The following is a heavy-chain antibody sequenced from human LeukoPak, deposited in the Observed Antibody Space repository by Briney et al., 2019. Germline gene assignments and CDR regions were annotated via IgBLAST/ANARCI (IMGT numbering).Heavy chain of an antibody. CDR2: IYYSGST. J-gene: IGHJ4*02. D-gene: IGHD7-27*01. CDR1: GGSISSDY. Sequence: SETLSLTFTVSGGSISSDYWSWIRQPPGKGLEWIGYIYYSGSTNYNPSLRSRVTISVDTSKNQFSLKLSSVTAADTAVYYCARRPSGWGNFDSWGQGTLVTVSS. V-gene: IGHV4-59*08. CDR3: ARRPSGWGNFDS.